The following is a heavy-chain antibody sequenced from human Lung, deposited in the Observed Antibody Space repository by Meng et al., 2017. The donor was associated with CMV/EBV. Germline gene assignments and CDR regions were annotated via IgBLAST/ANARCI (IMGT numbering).Heavy chain of an antibody. J-gene: IGHJ6*02. Sequence: SCAASGFTSDDYAMHLVRQAPGKGLEWVSGISWNSGSIGYADSVKGRFTISRDNAKNSLYLQMNSLRAEDKALYYCAREGYCSGGGCYYYYYGMDVXGQGXTVTVSS. V-gene: IGHV3-9*02. D-gene: IGHD2-15*01. CDR3: AREGYCSGGGCYYYYYGMDV. CDR1: GFTSDDYA. CDR2: ISWNSGSI.